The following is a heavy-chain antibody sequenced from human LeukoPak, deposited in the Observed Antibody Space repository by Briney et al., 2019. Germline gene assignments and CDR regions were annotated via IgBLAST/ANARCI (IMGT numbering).Heavy chain of an antibody. CDR2: SSGIGDTT. V-gene: IGHV3-23*01. CDR1: GFIFKNYA. CDR3: ARGFGASFDP. D-gene: IGHD3-10*01. Sequence: RGSLRLSCAASGFIFKNYAMNWVRQAPGKGLEWVSASSGIGDTTFYADSVKGRFTFSRDNTKNTVDLQMDSLRVDDTAVYYCARGFGASFDPWGQGTLVT. J-gene: IGHJ5*01.